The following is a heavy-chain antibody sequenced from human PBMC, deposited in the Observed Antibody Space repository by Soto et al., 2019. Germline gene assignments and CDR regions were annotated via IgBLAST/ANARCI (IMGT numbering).Heavy chain of an antibody. CDR3: ARGSGDWNYHYYYGMDV. Sequence: ASVQVSCKASGYTFTSYAMHWVRQAPGQRLEWMGWINAGNGNTKYSQKFQGRVTITRDTSASTAYMELSSLRSEDTAVYYCARGSGDWNYHYYYGMDVWGQGTTVTVSS. CDR2: INAGNGNT. D-gene: IGHD1-1*01. J-gene: IGHJ6*02. V-gene: IGHV1-3*01. CDR1: GYTFTSYA.